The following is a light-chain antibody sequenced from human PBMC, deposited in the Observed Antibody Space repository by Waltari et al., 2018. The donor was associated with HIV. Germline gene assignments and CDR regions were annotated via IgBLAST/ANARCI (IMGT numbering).Light chain of an antibody. CDR3: SSYAGTDNFV. CDR1: SSDVGGYDY. J-gene: IGLJ1*01. Sequence: QSALTQPPSASGSPGQAVTISCTGTSSDVGGYDYVSWYQQHPGKAPRLIISEVNKRPSGVPDRFSGSKSGNTASLTVSGLRPEDEADYYCSSYAGTDNFVFGTGTTVTVL. CDR2: EVN. V-gene: IGLV2-8*01.